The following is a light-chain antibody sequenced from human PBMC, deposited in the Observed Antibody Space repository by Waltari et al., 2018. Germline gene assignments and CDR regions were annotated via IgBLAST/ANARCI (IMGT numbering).Light chain of an antibody. V-gene: IGKV1-39*01. CDR2: GAS. CDR1: QTVTTY. CDR3: QQSYSTLLT. J-gene: IGKJ4*01. Sequence: DIQLTQSPSSLSASVEDSVTITCRAGQTVTTYLNWYQQKPGKAPILLIYGASTLQTGVPSRFSGSGSGTEFTLTISSLQPEDFATYYCQQSYSTLLTFGGGTRV.